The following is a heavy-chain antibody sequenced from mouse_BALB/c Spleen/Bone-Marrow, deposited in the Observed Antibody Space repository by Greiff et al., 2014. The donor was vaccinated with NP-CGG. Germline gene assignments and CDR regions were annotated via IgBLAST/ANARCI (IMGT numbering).Heavy chain of an antibody. CDR3: VRGNYGNYVDYFDF. Sequence: EVQLVESGGGLVQPGGSLKLSCAASGFTFSSYGMSWVRQTPDKRLELVATINSNGGSTYYPDSVKGRFTISRDTAKNTPYLQMSSLKSEETAMYYCVRGNYGNYVDYFDFWGQGTTLTVSS. CDR1: GFTFSSYG. D-gene: IGHD2-1*01. J-gene: IGHJ2*01. V-gene: IGHV5-6-3*01. CDR2: INSNGGST.